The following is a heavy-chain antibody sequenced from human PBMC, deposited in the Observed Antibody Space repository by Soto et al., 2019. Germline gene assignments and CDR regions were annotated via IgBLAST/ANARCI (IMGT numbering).Heavy chain of an antibody. CDR1: GYIFFNYG. Sequence: QFQLVQSGDEVRKPGSSVKVSCKASGYIFFNYGIAWVRQAPGQGRELMGWISPYSGNTRYSSKVPGRITMTTDTSTSTAYMDRGSLTSDDTAVYYCAMVDNYVTPTPQDVWGQGTTVTVSS. J-gene: IGHJ6*02. CDR2: ISPYSGNT. V-gene: IGHV1-18*01. CDR3: AMVDNYVTPTPQDV. D-gene: IGHD3-16*01.